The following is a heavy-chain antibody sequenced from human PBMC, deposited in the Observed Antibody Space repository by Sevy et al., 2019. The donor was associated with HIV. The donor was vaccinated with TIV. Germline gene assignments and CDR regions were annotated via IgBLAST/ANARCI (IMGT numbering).Heavy chain of an antibody. CDR1: GGSINNYY. CDR2: IYYSGST. J-gene: IGHJ4*02. CDR3: ARESIAAAGDFDY. V-gene: IGHV4-59*01. Sequence: SETLSLTCTVSGGSINNYYWSWIRQPPGKGLEWIGYIYYSGSTNYNPSLKSRVTISVDTSKNQFSLKLSSVTAADTAVYYWARESIAAAGDFDYWGQGTLVTVSS. D-gene: IGHD6-13*01.